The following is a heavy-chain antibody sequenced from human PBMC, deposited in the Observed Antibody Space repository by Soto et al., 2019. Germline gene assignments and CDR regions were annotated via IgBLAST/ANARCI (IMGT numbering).Heavy chain of an antibody. J-gene: IGHJ3*02. CDR2: INAYNGNR. Sequence: QVHLVQSGPEVKKPGASVKVSCKASGYTFNTYGITWVRQAPGQGLEWMAWINAYNGNRIYAQNLQGRGTGTTDTSTSAAYIELMSLTSADTAVYFCARERDRVADIWGLGTMVTVSS. V-gene: IGHV1-18*01. CDR3: ARERDRVADI. D-gene: IGHD2-15*01. CDR1: GYTFNTYG.